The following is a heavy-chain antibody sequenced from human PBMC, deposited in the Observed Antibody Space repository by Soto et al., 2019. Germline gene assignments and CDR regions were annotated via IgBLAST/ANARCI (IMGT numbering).Heavy chain of an antibody. CDR1: GGSISSGDYY. CDR3: ARDQSPSTIQLWLSVGDSR. J-gene: IGHJ4*02. V-gene: IGHV4-30-4*01. Sequence: PSETLSLTCTVSGGSISSGDYYWSWIRQPPGKGLEWIGYIYYSGSTYYNPSLKSRVTISVDTSKNQFSLKLSSVTAADTAVYYCARDQSPSTIQLWLSVGDSRWGQGTLVTVSS. CDR2: IYYSGST. D-gene: IGHD5-18*01.